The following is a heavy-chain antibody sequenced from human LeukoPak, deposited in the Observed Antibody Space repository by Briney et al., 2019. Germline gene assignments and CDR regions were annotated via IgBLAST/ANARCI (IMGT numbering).Heavy chain of an antibody. CDR2: IIPIFGTA. Sequence: SVKVSCKASGYTFTGYYMHWVRQAPGQGLEWMGGIIPIFGTANYAQKFQGRVTITADESTSTAYMELSSLRSEDTAVYYCARVGQNPVYYYMDVWGKGTTVTISS. V-gene: IGHV1-69*13. CDR1: GYTFTGYY. CDR3: ARVGQNPVYYYMDV. J-gene: IGHJ6*03.